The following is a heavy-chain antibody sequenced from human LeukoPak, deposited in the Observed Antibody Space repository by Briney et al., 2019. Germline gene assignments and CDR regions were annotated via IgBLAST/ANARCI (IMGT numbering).Heavy chain of an antibody. Sequence: SETLSLTCTVSGGSISSYYWSWIRQPPGKGLEWIGYIYYSGSTNYNPSLKSRVTISVDTSKNQFSLKLSSVTAADTAVYYCARLRDLYYGSGSYTNYYFDYWGQGTLVTVSS. CDR3: ARLRDLYYGSGSYTNYYFDY. CDR2: IYYSGST. V-gene: IGHV4-59*08. J-gene: IGHJ4*02. D-gene: IGHD3-10*01. CDR1: GGSISSYY.